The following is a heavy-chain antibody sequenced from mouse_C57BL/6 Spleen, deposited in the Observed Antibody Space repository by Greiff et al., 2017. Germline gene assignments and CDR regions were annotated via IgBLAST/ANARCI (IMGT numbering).Heavy chain of an antibody. CDR1: GFSFHTYA. V-gene: IGHV10-1*01. CDR2: IRSKSNNYAT. J-gene: IGHJ1*03. Sequence: EVQLVESGGGLVQPKGSLKLSCAASGFSFHTYAMNWVRQAPGKGLEWVARIRSKSNNYATYYADTVKDRCTISRDESESMLYLQMYNLKTEDTAMYDCVRLYYGSSSWYCGVWGTGTTVTVSS. D-gene: IGHD1-1*01. CDR3: VRLYYGSSSWYCGV.